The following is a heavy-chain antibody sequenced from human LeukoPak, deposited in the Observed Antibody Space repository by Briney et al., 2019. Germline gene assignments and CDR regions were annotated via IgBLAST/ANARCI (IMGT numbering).Heavy chain of an antibody. J-gene: IGHJ3*02. Sequence: GGSLRLSCAASGFTFSSYAMSWVRQAPGKGLEWVSAISGSGGSTYYADSVKGRFTISRDNSKNTLYLQMNSLRAEDTAVYYCAKVRSYYYGSGSPDVDIWGQGTMVTVSS. CDR3: AKVRSYYYGSGSPDVDI. CDR1: GFTFSSYA. D-gene: IGHD3-10*01. CDR2: ISGSGGST. V-gene: IGHV3-23*01.